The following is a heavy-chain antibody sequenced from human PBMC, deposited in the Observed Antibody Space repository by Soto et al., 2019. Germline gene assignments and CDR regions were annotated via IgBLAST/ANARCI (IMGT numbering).Heavy chain of an antibody. V-gene: IGHV3-74*01. J-gene: IGHJ5*02. CDR2: INSDGSST. CDR3: AREDGNWFDP. Sequence: GGSLRLSCAASGITFSGYWMDWVRQGPGKGLEWVSRINSDGSSTSYADSVKGRFTISRDNAKNTLYLQMNSLRVEDTAVYYCAREDGNWFDPWGQGTLVTVSS. CDR1: GITFSGYW.